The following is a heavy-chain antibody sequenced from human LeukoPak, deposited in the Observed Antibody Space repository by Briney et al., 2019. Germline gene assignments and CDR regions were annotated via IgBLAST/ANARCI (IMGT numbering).Heavy chain of an antibody. CDR2: IYPGDSDT. CDR3: ARIATAGKVNYYYYNMDV. CDR1: GYSFTSYW. J-gene: IGHJ6*03. V-gene: IGHV5-51*01. Sequence: GESLKISCKGSGYSFTSYWIGWVRQMPGKGLKWMGIIYPGDSDTRYSPSFQGQVTISADKSISTAYLQWSSLKASDTAMYYCARIATAGKVNYYYYNMDVWGKGTTVTISS. D-gene: IGHD6-13*01.